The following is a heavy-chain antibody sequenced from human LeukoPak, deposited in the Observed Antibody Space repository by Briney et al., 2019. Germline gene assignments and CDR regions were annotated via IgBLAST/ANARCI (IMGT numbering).Heavy chain of an antibody. V-gene: IGHV1-69*13. CDR2: IIPIFGTA. J-gene: IGHJ4*02. CDR1: GGTFSSYA. CDR3: ARTAPVRATTGSSGPFDY. D-gene: IGHD1-26*01. Sequence: ASVKVSCKASGGTFSSYAISWVRQAPGQGLEWMGGIIPIFGTANYAQKFQGRVTITADESTSTAYMELSSLRSEDTAVYYCARTAPVRATTGSSGPFDYWGQGTPVTVSS.